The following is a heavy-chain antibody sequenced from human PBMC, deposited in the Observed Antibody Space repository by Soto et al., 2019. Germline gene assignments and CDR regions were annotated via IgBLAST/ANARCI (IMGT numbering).Heavy chain of an antibody. CDR2: IYPGDSDT. J-gene: IGHJ5*02. D-gene: IGHD6-13*01. Sequence: EVQLVQSGAEVKKPGESLKISCKGSGYSFTSYWIGWVRQMPGKGLEGMGIIYPGDSDTRYSPSFQCQVTILADKSISTAYLQWSSLKASDTAMYYCASTSIAAAGKDYNWFDPWGQGTLVTVSS. V-gene: IGHV5-51*01. CDR3: ASTSIAAAGKDYNWFDP. CDR1: GYSFTSYW.